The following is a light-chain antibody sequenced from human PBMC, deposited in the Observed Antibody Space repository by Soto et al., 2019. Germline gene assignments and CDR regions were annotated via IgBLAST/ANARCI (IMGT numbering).Light chain of an antibody. V-gene: IGKV3D-15*01. J-gene: IGKJ5*01. Sequence: EIVLTQSPDTLSLSPGERATLSCRASQSVGSNLAWYQQKPGQAPRLLISGASSRATGIPERFSGSGSGTEFTLTISSLQSEDFAVYYCQQYNNWPPITFGQGTRLEIK. CDR3: QQYNNWPPIT. CDR2: GAS. CDR1: QSVGSN.